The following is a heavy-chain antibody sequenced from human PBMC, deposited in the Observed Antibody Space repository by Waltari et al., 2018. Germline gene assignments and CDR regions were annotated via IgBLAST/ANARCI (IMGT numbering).Heavy chain of an antibody. D-gene: IGHD1-26*01. V-gene: IGHV3-30*02. Sequence: VQLLESGGGVVQPGGSLRLSCAASGFTFSSYGMHWARQAPGKGLEWVAVIGYDKNEKYYADSVKGRFTISRDNSRNNLYLQMDSLTPEDTAVYYCAAYTGSPSRPGPPSLWGRGTLVTVSS. CDR2: IGYDKNEK. CDR3: AAYTGSPSRPGPPSL. J-gene: IGHJ4*02. CDR1: GFTFSSYG.